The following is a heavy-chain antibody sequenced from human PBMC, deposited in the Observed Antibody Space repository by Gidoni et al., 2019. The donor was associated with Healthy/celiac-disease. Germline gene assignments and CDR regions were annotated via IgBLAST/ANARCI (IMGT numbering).Heavy chain of an antibody. CDR2: ISGSGGST. CDR1: GFAFSSYA. Sequence: EVQLLESGGGLVQPGGSLRLSCAAYGFAFSSYAMSWVRQAPGKGLGWVAAISGSGGSTYYADSVKGRFTISRDNSKNTLYLQMNSLRAEDTAVYYCAKIREPGKWFGVVGWGQGTLVTVSS. CDR3: AKIREPGKWFGVVG. V-gene: IGHV3-23*01. J-gene: IGHJ4*02. D-gene: IGHD3-10*01.